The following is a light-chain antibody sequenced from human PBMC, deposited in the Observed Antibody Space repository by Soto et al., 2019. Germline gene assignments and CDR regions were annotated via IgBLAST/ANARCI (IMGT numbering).Light chain of an antibody. Sequence: QSALTQPASVSGSPGQSITISCTGTSSDVGGYNYVSWYQQHPGKAPKLMIYDVSTRPSGVSNRFSGSKSGNTASLTISGLQAEDEADYYCSSYTRSSTLVFGGGTQVTVL. J-gene: IGLJ3*02. CDR1: SSDVGGYNY. CDR3: SSYTRSSTLV. CDR2: DVS. V-gene: IGLV2-14*01.